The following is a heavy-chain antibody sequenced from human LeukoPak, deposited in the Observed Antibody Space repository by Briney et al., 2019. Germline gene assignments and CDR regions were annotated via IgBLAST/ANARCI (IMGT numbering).Heavy chain of an antibody. CDR1: GFTFSIYS. V-gene: IGHV3-48*01. CDR2: ISSGGSTI. Sequence: GSLRLSCAASGFTFSIYSMNWVRQAPGKGLEWVSYISSGGSTIYYADSVRGRFTVSRDNAKNSLYLEMNSLRAEDTAVYYCARGEQEMATMSIDYWGQGSLVTVSS. J-gene: IGHJ4*02. CDR3: ARGEQEMATMSIDY. D-gene: IGHD5-24*01.